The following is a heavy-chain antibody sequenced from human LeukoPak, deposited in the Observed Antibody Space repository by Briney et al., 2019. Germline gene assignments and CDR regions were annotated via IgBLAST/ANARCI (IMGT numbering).Heavy chain of an antibody. D-gene: IGHD5-24*01. CDR3: ARDQWMATTIDY. CDR2: IWYDGSNE. J-gene: IGHJ4*02. CDR1: GFTFSSYG. Sequence: GRSVRISCAASGFTFSSYGMHWVRQAPGKGLEWMAVIWYDGSNEYYADSVKGRFTISRDNSKNTLYLKMNSLRAEDTAVYYCARDQWMATTIDYWGQGTLVTVSS. V-gene: IGHV3-33*01.